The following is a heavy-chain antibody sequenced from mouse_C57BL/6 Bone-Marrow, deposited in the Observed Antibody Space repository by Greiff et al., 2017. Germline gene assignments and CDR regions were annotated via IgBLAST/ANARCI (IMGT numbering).Heavy chain of an antibody. CDR3: ALYYYGSSYVAWFAY. CDR2: INPSSGYT. Sequence: VKLMESGAELARPGASVKMSCKASGYTFTSYTMHWVKQRPGQGLEWIGYINPSSGYTKYNQKFKDKATLTADKSSSTAYMQLSSLTSEYSAVYYGALYYYGSSYVAWFAYGGQGTLVTVSA. V-gene: IGHV1-4*01. CDR1: GYTFTSYT. D-gene: IGHD1-1*01. J-gene: IGHJ3*01.